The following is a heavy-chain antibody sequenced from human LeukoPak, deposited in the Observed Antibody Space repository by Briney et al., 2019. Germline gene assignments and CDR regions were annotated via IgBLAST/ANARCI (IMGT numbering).Heavy chain of an antibody. J-gene: IGHJ5*02. CDR3: ARGLEWLTRRHTWFDP. Sequence: ASVKVSCKASGYTFTSYDINWVRQATGQGREWMGWMNPNSGNTGYAQKFQGRVTITRNTSISTAYMELSSLRSEDTAVYYCARGLEWLTRRHTWFDPWGQGTLVTVSS. CDR2: MNPNSGNT. V-gene: IGHV1-8*03. D-gene: IGHD3-3*01. CDR1: GYTFTSYD.